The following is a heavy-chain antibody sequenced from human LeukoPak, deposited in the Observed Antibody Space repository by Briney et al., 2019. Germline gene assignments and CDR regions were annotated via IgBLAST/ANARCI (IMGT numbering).Heavy chain of an antibody. Sequence: SETLSLTCTVSGGSISSGGYYWSWIRQHPGKGLERIGYIYYSGNTYYNPSLKSRVTISVDTSKNQFSLKLSSVTAADTAVYYCARAYYDILTGYFHWYFDLWGRGTLVTVSS. CDR2: IYYSGNT. V-gene: IGHV4-31*03. J-gene: IGHJ2*01. CDR3: ARAYYDILTGYFHWYFDL. CDR1: GGSISSGGYY. D-gene: IGHD3-9*01.